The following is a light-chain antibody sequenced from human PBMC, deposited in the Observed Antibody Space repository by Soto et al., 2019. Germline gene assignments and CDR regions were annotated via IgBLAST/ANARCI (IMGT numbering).Light chain of an antibody. J-gene: IGLJ3*02. CDR2: SNN. CDR3: AAWDDSLNGLV. CDR1: SSDIGRNT. Sequence: QSVLTQPPSASGTPGQRVTISCSGSSSDIGRNTVDWYQQLPGTAPKVLIYSNNQRPSGVPDRFSGSKSGTSASLGISGLQSEDEADYYCAAWDDSLNGLVFGGGTKVTVL. V-gene: IGLV1-44*01.